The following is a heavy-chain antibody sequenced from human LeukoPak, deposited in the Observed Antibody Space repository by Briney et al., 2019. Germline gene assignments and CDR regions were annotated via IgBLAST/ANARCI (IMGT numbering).Heavy chain of an antibody. Sequence: ASVKVSCKASGYTFTGTGFYIHWVRQAPGQGLEWMGRIIPILGIANYAQKFQGRVTITADKSTSTAYMELSSLRSEDTAVYYCARDELYSSGWYWGRERSRLDPWGQGTLVTVSS. J-gene: IGHJ5*02. V-gene: IGHV1-69*04. CDR3: ARDELYSSGWYWGRERSRLDP. D-gene: IGHD6-19*01. CDR1: GYTFTGTGFY. CDR2: IIPILGIA.